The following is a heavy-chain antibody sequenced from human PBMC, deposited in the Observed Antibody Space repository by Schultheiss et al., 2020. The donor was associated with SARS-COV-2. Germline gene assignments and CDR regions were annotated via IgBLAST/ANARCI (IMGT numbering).Heavy chain of an antibody. J-gene: IGHJ1*01. V-gene: IGHV3-33*08. D-gene: IGHD1-26*01. Sequence: GGSLRLSCAASGFTFDDYAMHWVRQAPGKGLEWVAVIWYDGSNKYYADSVKGRFTISRDNSRNTVYLQMNSLRADDTAVYYCATVVGEYFQHWGQGTLVTVSS. CDR1: GFTFDDYA. CDR2: IWYDGSNK. CDR3: ATVVGEYFQH.